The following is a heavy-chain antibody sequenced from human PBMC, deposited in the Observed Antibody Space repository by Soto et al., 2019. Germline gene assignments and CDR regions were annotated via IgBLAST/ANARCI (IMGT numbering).Heavy chain of an antibody. CDR3: ARESMYCSGGSCYPSLDP. J-gene: IGHJ5*02. CDR2: IYYSGST. CDR1: GDSISRGGDY. Sequence: SETLSLTCTVSGDSISRGGDYWSWIRQHPGEGLGWIGYIYYSGSTYYNPSLKSRVTISVDTSKNQFSLKLSSVTAADTAVYYCARESMYCSGGSCYPSLDPWGQGTLVTVSS. D-gene: IGHD2-15*01. V-gene: IGHV4-31*03.